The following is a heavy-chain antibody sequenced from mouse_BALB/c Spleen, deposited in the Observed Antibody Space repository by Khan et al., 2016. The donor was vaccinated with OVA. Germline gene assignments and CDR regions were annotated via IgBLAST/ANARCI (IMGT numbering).Heavy chain of an antibody. J-gene: IGHJ4*01. Sequence: QIQLVQSGPELKKPGVTVKISCKASGYTFTTYGMNWVKQAPGKGLKWMGWINTYTGEPTYVDDFKGRFAFSLETSASTAYLQINNLKNEDTATYFCARVGYSGTMDYWGQVTSVTVSS. V-gene: IGHV9-3-1*01. CDR2: INTYTGEP. CDR1: GYTFTTYG. D-gene: IGHD2-14*01. CDR3: ARVGYSGTMDY.